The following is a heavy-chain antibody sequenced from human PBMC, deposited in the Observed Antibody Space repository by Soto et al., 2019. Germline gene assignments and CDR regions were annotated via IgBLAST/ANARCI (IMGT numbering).Heavy chain of an antibody. V-gene: IGHV3-30*18. D-gene: IGHD1-26*01. CDR3: TKSPHHVGSEAFDV. J-gene: IGHJ3*01. Sequence: QVQLVESGGGVVQPGRSLRLSCAASGYIFSSYGMHWVRQAPGKGLEWVAVISYDGSNEYYADSVKGRFTISRDNSKNTLYLQMNSLRAEDTAVYYCTKSPHHVGSEAFDVWGQGTMVTASS. CDR2: ISYDGSNE. CDR1: GYIFSSYG.